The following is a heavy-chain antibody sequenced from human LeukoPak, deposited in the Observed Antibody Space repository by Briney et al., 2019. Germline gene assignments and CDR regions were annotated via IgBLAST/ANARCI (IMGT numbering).Heavy chain of an antibody. CDR3: ARHNLRGVAAAGTIDY. CDR1: GGSISSSSYY. D-gene: IGHD6-13*01. V-gene: IGHV4-39*01. J-gene: IGHJ4*02. CDR2: IYYSGST. Sequence: SETLSLTCTVSGGSISSSSYYWGWIRQPPGKGLEWIGCIYYSGSTYYNPSLKSRVTISVDTSKNQFSLKLSSVTAADTAVYYCARHNLRGVAAAGTIDYWGQGTLVTVSS.